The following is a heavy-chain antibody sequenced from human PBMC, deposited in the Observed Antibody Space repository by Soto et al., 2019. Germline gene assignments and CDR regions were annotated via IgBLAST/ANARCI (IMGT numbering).Heavy chain of an antibody. CDR3: AIAGYCSGGSCSDEAFDI. V-gene: IGHV1-18*01. J-gene: IGHJ3*02. D-gene: IGHD2-15*01. CDR2: ISAYNGNT. CDR1: GYIFTSYG. Sequence: GASVKVSCKASGYIFTSYGISWVRQAPGQGLEWMGWISAYNGNTNYAQKLQGRVTMTTDTSTSTAYMELRSLRSDDTAVYYCAIAGYCSGGSCSDEAFDIWGQGTMVTVSS.